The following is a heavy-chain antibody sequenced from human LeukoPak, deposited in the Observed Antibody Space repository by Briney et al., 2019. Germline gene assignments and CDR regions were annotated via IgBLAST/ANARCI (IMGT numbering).Heavy chain of an antibody. Sequence: ASVKVSCKASGYTFTGYYMHWVRQAPGQGLEWMGWINPNSGGTNYAQKFQGRVTMTRDTSISTAYMELSSLRSEDTAVYYCARPGKQWLGEFDYWGQGTLVTVSS. V-gene: IGHV1-2*02. D-gene: IGHD6-19*01. J-gene: IGHJ4*02. CDR3: ARPGKQWLGEFDY. CDR2: INPNSGGT. CDR1: GYTFTGYY.